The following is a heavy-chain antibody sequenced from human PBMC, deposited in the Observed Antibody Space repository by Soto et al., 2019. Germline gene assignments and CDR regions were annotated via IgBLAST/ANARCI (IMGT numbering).Heavy chain of an antibody. J-gene: IGHJ5*02. CDR3: ARHPSDFWFDP. V-gene: IGHV4-39*01. Sequence: SETLSLTCTVSGGSISSSSYFWGWIRQPPGKGLEWIGSIYYSGSTYYNPSLKSRVTVSVDTSKNQFSLKLSSVTAADTAVYYCARHPSDFWFDPWGQGTLVIV. CDR2: IYYSGST. CDR1: GGSISSSSYF. D-gene: IGHD2-21*02.